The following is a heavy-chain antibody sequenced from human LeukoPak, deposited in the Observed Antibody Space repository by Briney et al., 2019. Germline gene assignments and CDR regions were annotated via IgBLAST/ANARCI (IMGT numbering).Heavy chain of an antibody. CDR1: GFPFSNYW. D-gene: IGHD4-23*01. V-gene: IGHV3-7*01. CDR2: MKEDGGEI. CDR3: VRDRGYSTFDY. Sequence: GGSLRLSYAGSGFPFSNYWMAWVRQAPGEGLEWVANMKEDGGEINYVDSVKGRFTISRDNAKNSLGLQMNSLRVDDTAVYYCVRDRGYSTFDYWGQGTLVIVSS. J-gene: IGHJ4*02.